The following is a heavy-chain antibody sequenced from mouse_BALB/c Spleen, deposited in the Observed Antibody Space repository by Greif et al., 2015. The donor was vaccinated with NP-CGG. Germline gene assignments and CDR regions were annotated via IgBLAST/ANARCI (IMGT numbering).Heavy chain of an antibody. Sequence: VQLQQSGPSLVKPSQTLSLTCSVTGDSITSGYWNWIRKFPGNKLEYMGYISYSGSTCYNPPLKSRISITRDTSKNQYYLQLNSVTTEDTATYYCARSPYGNYAMDYWGQGTSVTVSS. J-gene: IGHJ4*01. D-gene: IGHD2-1*01. CDR3: ARSPYGNYAMDY. CDR2: ISYSGST. CDR1: GDSITSGY. V-gene: IGHV3-8*02.